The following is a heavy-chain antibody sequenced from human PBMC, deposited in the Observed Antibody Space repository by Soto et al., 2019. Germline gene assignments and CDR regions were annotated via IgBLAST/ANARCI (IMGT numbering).Heavy chain of an antibody. V-gene: IGHV4-59*01. CDR2: IYYSGST. D-gene: IGHD3-10*01. Sequence: PSETLSLTCTVSGGSISSYYWSWIRQPPGKGLEWIGYIYYSGSTNYNPSLKSRVTISVDTSKNQFSLKLSSVTDADTAVYYCARDLAPPYGVWFEPYYGMDVWGQGTTVTVSS. CDR3: ARDLAPPYGVWFEPYYGMDV. J-gene: IGHJ6*02. CDR1: GGSISSYY.